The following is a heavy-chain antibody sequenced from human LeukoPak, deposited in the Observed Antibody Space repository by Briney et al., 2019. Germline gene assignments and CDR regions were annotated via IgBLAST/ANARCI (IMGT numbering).Heavy chain of an antibody. D-gene: IGHD6-6*01. Sequence: PGGSLRLSCAVSGFTFSGIWMRWSRRAPGKGMEGVASINSGGSEGYYADVVKGRFTISRDNAKNSLYLQINSLRAEDTAVYYCARSSYSSSSSVWGQGTMVTVPS. J-gene: IGHJ3*01. V-gene: IGHV3-7*03. CDR1: GFTFSGIW. CDR2: INSGGSEG. CDR3: ARSSYSSSSSV.